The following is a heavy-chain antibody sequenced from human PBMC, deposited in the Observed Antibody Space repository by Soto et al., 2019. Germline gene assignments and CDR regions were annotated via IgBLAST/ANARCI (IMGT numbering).Heavy chain of an antibody. CDR1: GGSISSGGYY. V-gene: IGHV4-31*03. CDR2: IYYSGST. J-gene: IGHJ4*02. Sequence: SETLSLTCTVSGGSISSGGYYWSWIRQHPGKGLEWIGYIYYSGSTYYNPSLKSRVTISVDTSKNQFSLKLSSVTAADTAVYYCVATVTKEGDRDLYYFDYWGQGTLVTVSS. CDR3: VATVTKEGDRDLYYFDY. D-gene: IGHD4-17*01.